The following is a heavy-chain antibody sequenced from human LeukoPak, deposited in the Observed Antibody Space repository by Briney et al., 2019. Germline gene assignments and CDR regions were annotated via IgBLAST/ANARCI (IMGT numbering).Heavy chain of an antibody. CDR1: GYTFTSYY. CDR2: INPSGGST. D-gene: IGHD3-10*01. CDR3: ARVSWFDELPNY. J-gene: IGHJ4*02. Sequence: ASVKVSCKASGYTFTSYYMHWVRQAPGQGLEWMGIINPSGGSTSYAQKFQGRVTMTRDMSTGTVYMELSSLRSEDTAVYYCARVSWFDELPNYWGQGTLVSVSS. V-gene: IGHV1-46*01.